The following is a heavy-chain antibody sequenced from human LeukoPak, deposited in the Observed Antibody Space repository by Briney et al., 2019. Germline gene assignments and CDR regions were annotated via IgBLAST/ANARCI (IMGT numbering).Heavy chain of an antibody. CDR1: GFTFSSYS. J-gene: IGHJ4*02. D-gene: IGHD3-22*01. Sequence: PGGSLRLSCAASGFTFSSYSMNWVRQAPGKGLEWVSSISTSSIYIYYADSVKGRFTISRDNAKNSLYLQMNSLRAEDTAVYFCARDSWHGNKWFTHSRGQGTLVTVSS. CDR3: ARDSWHGNKWFTHS. CDR2: ISTSSIYI. V-gene: IGHV3-21*01.